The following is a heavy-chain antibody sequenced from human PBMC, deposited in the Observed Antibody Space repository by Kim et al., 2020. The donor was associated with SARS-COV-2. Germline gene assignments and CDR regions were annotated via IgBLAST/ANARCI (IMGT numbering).Heavy chain of an antibody. Sequence: SVKVSCKASGGTFSSYAISWVRQAPGQGLEWMGGIIPIFGTANYAQKFQGRVTITADESTSTAYMELSSLRSEDTAVYYCAGGSGSYYKGDYYGMDVWGQGTTVTVSS. CDR1: GGTFSSYA. D-gene: IGHD3-10*01. CDR2: IIPIFGTA. V-gene: IGHV1-69*13. CDR3: AGGSGSYYKGDYYGMDV. J-gene: IGHJ6*02.